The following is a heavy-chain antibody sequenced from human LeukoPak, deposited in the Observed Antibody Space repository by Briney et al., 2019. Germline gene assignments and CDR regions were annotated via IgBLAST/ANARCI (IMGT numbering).Heavy chain of an antibody. CDR2: ISSSGSTI. V-gene: IGHV3-48*03. Sequence: PGGSLRLSCAASGFTFSSYEMNWVRQAPGKGLEWVSYISSSGSTIYYADSVKGRFTISRDNAKNSLYLQMNSLRAEDTAVYYCARGPWALRHAFDIWGQGTKVTVSS. CDR3: ARGPWALRHAFDI. J-gene: IGHJ3*02. CDR1: GFTFSSYE. D-gene: IGHD1-26*01.